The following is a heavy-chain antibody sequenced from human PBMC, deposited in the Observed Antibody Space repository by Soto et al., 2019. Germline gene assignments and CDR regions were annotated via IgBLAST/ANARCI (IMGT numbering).Heavy chain of an antibody. Sequence: SETLSLTCAVSGGSISSGGNYWSWIRQHPGKGLEWIGYIYYSGSTYYNPSLKSRVTISVDTSKNQFSLKLNSVTAADTAVYYCARARMVRGVIYYYGMDVRGQGTTVTVSS. V-gene: IGHV4-31*11. D-gene: IGHD3-10*01. CDR1: GGSISSGGNY. CDR3: ARARMVRGVIYYYGMDV. CDR2: IYYSGST. J-gene: IGHJ6*02.